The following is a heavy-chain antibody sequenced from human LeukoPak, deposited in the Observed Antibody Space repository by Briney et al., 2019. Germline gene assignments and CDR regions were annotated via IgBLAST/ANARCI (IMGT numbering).Heavy chain of an antibody. J-gene: IGHJ3*02. CDR3: AGNQDGDAFDI. V-gene: IGHV4-39*07. D-gene: IGHD2-15*01. CDR1: GGSISSSSYY. Sequence: SETLSLTCTVSGGSISSSSYYWGWIRQPPGKGLEWIGSIYYSGSTYYHPSLQSRVTISVDTSKNQFSLKLSSVTAADSAVYSYAGNQDGDAFDIWGQPTMVTASS. CDR2: IYYSGST.